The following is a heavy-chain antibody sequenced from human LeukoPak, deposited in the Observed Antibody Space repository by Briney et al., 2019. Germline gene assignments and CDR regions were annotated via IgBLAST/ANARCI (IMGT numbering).Heavy chain of an antibody. V-gene: IGHV3-33*01. CDR3: ARDDTLPDNGLDA. CDR1: GLSFSSHG. J-gene: IGHJ3*01. CDR2: IGSDGVRD. D-gene: IGHD2-8*01. Sequence: AGGSLRLSCAASGLSFSSHGMHWVRQAPGKGLEWLAVIGSDGVRDSYADSVRGRLTISRDNSKNMLFLQLNSLRVEDTAVYYCARDDTLPDNGLDAWGQGTMVTVSS.